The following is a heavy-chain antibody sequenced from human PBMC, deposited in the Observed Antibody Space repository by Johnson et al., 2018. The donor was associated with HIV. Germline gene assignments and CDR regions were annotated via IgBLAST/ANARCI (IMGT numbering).Heavy chain of an antibody. CDR3: AKGATYYYGSGSYYTGSAFDI. CDR2: ISGSGGST. Sequence: VQVVESGGGLVQPGGSLRLSCAASGFTFSSYAMSWVRQAPGKGLEWVSAISGSGGSTYYADSVKGRFTISRDNSKTTLYLQMNSLEAEDTAVYYCAKGATYYYGSGSYYTGSAFDIWGQGTMVTVSS. D-gene: IGHD3-10*01. CDR1: GFTFSSYA. J-gene: IGHJ3*02. V-gene: IGHV3-23*04.